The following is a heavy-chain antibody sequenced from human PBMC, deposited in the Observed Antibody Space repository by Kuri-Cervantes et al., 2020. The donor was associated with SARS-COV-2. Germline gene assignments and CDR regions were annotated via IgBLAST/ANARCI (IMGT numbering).Heavy chain of an antibody. V-gene: IGHV3-21*01. CDR3: ARVRAKVGGNVDY. J-gene: IGHJ4*02. D-gene: IGHD4-23*01. Sequence: GESLKISCAASGFTFSSYSMNWVRQAPGKGLEWVSSISSSSSYIYYADSVKGRFTISRDNAKNSLYLQMNSLRAEDTAVYYCARVRAKVGGNVDYWGQGTLVTVSS. CDR2: ISSSSSYI. CDR1: GFTFSSYS.